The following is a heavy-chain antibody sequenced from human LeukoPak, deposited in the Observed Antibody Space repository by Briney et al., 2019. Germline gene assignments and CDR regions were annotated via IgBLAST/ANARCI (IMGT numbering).Heavy chain of an antibody. D-gene: IGHD2-15*01. V-gene: IGHV3-11*01. J-gene: IGHJ6*03. CDR3: ARVLRYCSGGNCYSGGLGYMDV. CDR2: ISRSGSTK. CDR1: GFTFSDYN. Sequence: GGSLRLSCAASGFTFSDYNMRWIRQAPGKGLERVSSISRSGSTKYYADSVKGRFTISRDNAKNSLFLQMNSLRAEDTAVYYCARVLRYCSGGNCYSGGLGYMDVWGKGTTVTISS.